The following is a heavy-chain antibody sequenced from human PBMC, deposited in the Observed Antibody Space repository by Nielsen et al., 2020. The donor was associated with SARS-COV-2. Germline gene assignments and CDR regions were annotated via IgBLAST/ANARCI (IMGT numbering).Heavy chain of an antibody. CDR1: GGSFSGYY. Sequence: SETLSLTCAVYGGSFSGYYWSWIRQPPGKGLEWIGYIYTSGSTNYNPSLKSRVTISVDTSKNQFSLKLSSVTAADTAVYYCARGGPYGDYDYWGQGTLVTVSS. V-gene: IGHV4-4*08. CDR3: ARGGPYGDYDY. CDR2: IYTSGST. J-gene: IGHJ4*02. D-gene: IGHD4-17*01.